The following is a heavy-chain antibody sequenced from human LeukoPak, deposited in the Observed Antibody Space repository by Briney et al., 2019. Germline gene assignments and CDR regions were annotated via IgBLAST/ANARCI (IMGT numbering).Heavy chain of an antibody. CDR3: AKESKMVRGVTHAYYFDY. Sequence: GGSLRLSCAASGFTFSSYATSWVRQAPGKGLEWVSAISGSGGSTYYADSVKGRFTVSRDNSKNTLYLQMNSLRAEDTAVYYCAKESKMVRGVTHAYYFDYWGQGTLVTVSS. D-gene: IGHD3-10*01. J-gene: IGHJ4*02. V-gene: IGHV3-23*01. CDR2: ISGSGGST. CDR1: GFTFSSYA.